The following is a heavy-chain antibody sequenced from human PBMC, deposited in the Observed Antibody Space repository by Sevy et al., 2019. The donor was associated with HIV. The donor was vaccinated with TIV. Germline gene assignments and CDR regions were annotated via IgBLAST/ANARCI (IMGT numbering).Heavy chain of an antibody. J-gene: IGHJ4*02. D-gene: IGHD6-13*01. CDR3: VRAIAADGSF. Sequence: GGSLRLSCVASGFTLNSYWMSWVRQAPGKGLEWVANIKQDGSVRYYVDSLKGRFTISRDNSRNLVYFQMNSLRVEDAALYYCVRAIAADGSFWGQGTLVTVSS. CDR1: GFTLNSYW. CDR2: IKQDGSVR. V-gene: IGHV3-7*01.